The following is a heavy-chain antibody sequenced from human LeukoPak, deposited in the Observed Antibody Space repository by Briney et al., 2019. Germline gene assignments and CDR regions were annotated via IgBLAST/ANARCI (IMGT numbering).Heavy chain of an antibody. V-gene: IGHV4-59*11. D-gene: IGHD4-17*01. Sequence: SETLSLTCAVSDDSFSSHYWTWIRQPPGKGLEWIGYISYIGSTNYNPSLKSRVTISIDMSKNQFSLKLSSVTAADTAVYYCARDLVTVTKGFDIWGQGTMVSVSS. CDR1: DDSFSSHY. CDR3: ARDLVTVTKGFDI. CDR2: ISYIGST. J-gene: IGHJ3*02.